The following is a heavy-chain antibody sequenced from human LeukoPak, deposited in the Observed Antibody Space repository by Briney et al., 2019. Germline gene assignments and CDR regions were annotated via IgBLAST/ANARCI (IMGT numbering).Heavy chain of an antibody. V-gene: IGHV3-30*02. CDR3: AKDGHSGSYYYYYMDV. CDR2: IQTDGSTK. J-gene: IGHJ6*03. Sequence: PGGSLRLSCVSSGFTFSRYGIHWVRQDPGKGLEWVSFIQTDGSTKYYSDSVKGRFTISRDNPKNTVYLQMNSLSTEDTAVYYCAKDGHSGSYYYYYMDVWGKGTTVTISS. CDR1: GFTFSRYG. D-gene: IGHD1-26*01.